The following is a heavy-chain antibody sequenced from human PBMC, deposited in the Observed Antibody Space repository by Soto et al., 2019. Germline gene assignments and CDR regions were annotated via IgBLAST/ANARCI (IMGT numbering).Heavy chain of an antibody. CDR3: ARQESWPYYYYGLDV. V-gene: IGHV1-18*01. D-gene: IGHD6-13*01. J-gene: IGHJ6*02. CDR2: ISTYNGDT. Sequence: QVQLVQSGPEVRKPGASVKVSCEASGYTFTTSGISWVRQVPGQGLEWMGWISTYNGDTNSAQNFQGRVLMTADTSTGTAYMELMSLKSDDTAVYYCARQESWPYYYYGLDVWGQGTTVTVSS. CDR1: GYTFTTSG.